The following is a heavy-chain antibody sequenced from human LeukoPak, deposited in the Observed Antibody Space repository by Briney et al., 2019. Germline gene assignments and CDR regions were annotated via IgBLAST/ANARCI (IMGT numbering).Heavy chain of an antibody. D-gene: IGHD3-10*01. CDR3: ARALSGYGSGKGYFDS. CDR1: GGSIGSTTTYY. Sequence: SETLSLTCTVSGGSIGSTTTYYWGWIRQPPGKGLEWIGNVNYRGTPHYNPSLTSRVTMSLDTSKNHFSLKLSSVTAADTAIYYCARALSGYGSGKGYFDSWGQGTLVTVPS. V-gene: IGHV4-39*07. CDR2: VNYRGTP. J-gene: IGHJ4*02.